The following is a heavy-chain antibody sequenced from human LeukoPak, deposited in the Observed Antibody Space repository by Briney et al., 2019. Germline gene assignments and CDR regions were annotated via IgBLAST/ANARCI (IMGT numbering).Heavy chain of an antibody. CDR1: GFTVGDYA. CDR3: TRLVVGASAFDI. Sequence: GRSLRLSCTASGFTVGDYAMSWFRQAPGKGLEWVGFIRSKAYGGTTEYAASVKGRFTISRDDSKSIAYLQMNSLKTEDTAVYYCTRLVVGASAFDIWGQGTMVTVSS. V-gene: IGHV3-49*03. D-gene: IGHD1-26*01. J-gene: IGHJ3*02. CDR2: IRSKAYGGTT.